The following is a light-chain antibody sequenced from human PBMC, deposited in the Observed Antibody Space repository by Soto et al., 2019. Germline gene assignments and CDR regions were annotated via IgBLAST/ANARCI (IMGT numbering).Light chain of an antibody. Sequence: QSVLTQPPSVSAAPGQKVTISCSGSSSNIGGNSVSWYQQLPGTAPKLLIYDDNKRPSGIPDRFSGSKSGPSATLGITGFQTGDEADYYCGSWDSSMSAYVFGTGTKVTV. J-gene: IGLJ1*01. CDR2: DDN. CDR1: SSNIGGNS. CDR3: GSWDSSMSAYV. V-gene: IGLV1-51*01.